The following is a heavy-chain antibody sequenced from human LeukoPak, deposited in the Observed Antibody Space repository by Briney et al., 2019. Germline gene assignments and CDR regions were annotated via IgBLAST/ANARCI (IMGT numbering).Heavy chain of an antibody. CDR3: ARLPGIAVAAY. CDR1: GGSISSSSYY. D-gene: IGHD6-19*01. V-gene: IGHV4-39*01. Sequence: SETLSLTCTVSGGSISSSSYYWGWIRQPPGKGLEWIGSTYYSGSTYYNPSLKSRVTISVDTSKNQFSLKLSSVTAADTAVYYCARLPGIAVAAYWGQGTLVTVSS. CDR2: TYYSGST. J-gene: IGHJ4*02.